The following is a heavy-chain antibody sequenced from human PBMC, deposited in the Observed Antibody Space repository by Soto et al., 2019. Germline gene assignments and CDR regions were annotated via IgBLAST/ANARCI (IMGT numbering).Heavy chain of an antibody. CDR2: IKQDGSEK. Sequence: EVQLVESGGGLVQPGGSLRLSCAASGFTFSSYWMSWVRQAPGKGREWVANIKQDGSEKYYVDSVKGRFTIARDNAKNSLYLQMNSLRAEVTAVYYCARGAWRGIYYYYLGVWGKGTTVTVSS. V-gene: IGHV3-7*01. CDR3: ARGAWRGIYYYYLGV. D-gene: IGHD3-3*01. CDR1: GFTFSSYW. J-gene: IGHJ6*03.